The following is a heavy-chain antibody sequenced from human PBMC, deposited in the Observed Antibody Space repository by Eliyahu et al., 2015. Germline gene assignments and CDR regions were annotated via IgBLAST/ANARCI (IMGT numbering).Heavy chain of an antibody. CDR1: GYTFTGYY. J-gene: IGHJ4*02. Sequence: QVQLVQSGAEVKKPGASVKVSCKASGYTFTGYYKXLVRQAPGQGLEGMGWINPNSGGTNYAQKFQGRVTMTRDTSISTAYMELSRLRSDDTAVYYCARDDPLPQWLQAYWGQGTLVTVSS. V-gene: IGHV1-2*02. CDR3: ARDDPLPQWLQAY. CDR2: INPNSGGT. D-gene: IGHD6-19*01.